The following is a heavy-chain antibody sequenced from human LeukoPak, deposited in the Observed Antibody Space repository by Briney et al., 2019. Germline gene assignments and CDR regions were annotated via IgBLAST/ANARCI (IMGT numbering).Heavy chain of an antibody. CDR1: GFTFSSYW. CDR3: ARDHDAVGTTIDH. CDR2: IKSDGSVT. J-gene: IGHJ4*02. Sequence: GGSLRLSCAAFGFTFSSYWMHWVRQAPGEGLVWVSRIKSDGSVTWYADSVKGRFTISRDNAKNMLYLQMNSLRDEDTAVYFCARDHDAVGTTIDHWGQGTLVTVSS. V-gene: IGHV3-74*01. D-gene: IGHD1-14*01.